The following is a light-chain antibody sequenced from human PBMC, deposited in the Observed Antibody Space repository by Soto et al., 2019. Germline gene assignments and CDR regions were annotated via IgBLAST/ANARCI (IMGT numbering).Light chain of an antibody. CDR3: QQYGSSRT. V-gene: IGKV3-20*01. CDR1: QSVSSSY. J-gene: IGKJ1*01. CDR2: GAS. Sequence: EIVLTQYPGTLSLSTGERAALSCRASQSVSSSYLAWYQQKPGQAPRLLIYGASSRATGIPDRFSGSGSGTDFTLTISRLEPEDFAVYYCQQYGSSRTFGQGTKVDIK.